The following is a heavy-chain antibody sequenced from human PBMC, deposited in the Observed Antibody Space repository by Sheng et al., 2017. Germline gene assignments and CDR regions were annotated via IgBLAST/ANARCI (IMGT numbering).Heavy chain of an antibody. CDR2: IRSKAYGGTT. J-gene: IGHJ6*02. Sequence: ESVGGLVQPGRSLRLSCTASGFTFGDYAMSWVRQAPGKGLEWVGFIRSKAYGGTTEYAASVKGRFTISRDDSKSIAYLQMNSLKTEDTAVYYCTRDHIVATIYYYYYGMDVWDQGP. V-gene: IGHV3-49*04. D-gene: IGHD5-12*01. CDR3: TRDHIVATIYYYYYGMDV. CDR1: GFTFGDYA.